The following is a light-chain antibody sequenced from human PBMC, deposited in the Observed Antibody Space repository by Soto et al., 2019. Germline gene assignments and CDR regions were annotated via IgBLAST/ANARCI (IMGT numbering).Light chain of an antibody. Sequence: EIVLTQSPGTLSLSPGERATLSCRASQSVSSSYLAWSQQKPGQAPRLLIYGASSRATGIPDRFSGSGSGTDFTLTISSLQPEDFATYYCQQANSFPITFGQGTRLEIK. CDR2: GAS. V-gene: IGKV3-20*01. CDR1: QSVSSSY. J-gene: IGKJ5*01. CDR3: QQANSFPIT.